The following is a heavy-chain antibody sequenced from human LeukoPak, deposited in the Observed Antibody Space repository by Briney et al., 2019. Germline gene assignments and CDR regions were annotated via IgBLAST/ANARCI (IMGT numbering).Heavy chain of an antibody. Sequence: PGRSLRLSCAASGFTFSDYYMSWLRQAPGKGLEWVSYISRSNGDTKFADSVKGRFTISRDNANNSLILQMNNLRAEDTAMYYCARGLITVSGLRGDAFDIWGQGTMVTVSS. CDR2: ISRSNGDT. D-gene: IGHD3-10*02. CDR1: GFTFSDYY. CDR3: ARGLITVSGLRGDAFDI. J-gene: IGHJ3*02. V-gene: IGHV3-11*06.